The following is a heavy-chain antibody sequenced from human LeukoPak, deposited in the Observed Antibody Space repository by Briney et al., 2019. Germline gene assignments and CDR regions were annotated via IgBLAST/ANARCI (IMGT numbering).Heavy chain of an antibody. CDR2: ISYDGTTK. CDR1: GFTFSTYA. D-gene: IGHD3-22*01. CDR3: ARDPGGGPKQYYDSTGYYFDY. V-gene: IGHV3-30-3*01. Sequence: GGSLRLSCAASGFTFSTYAMHWVRQAPGKGLEWVAVISYDGTTKYYADSVKGRFTISRDNSKNTLDLQMSSLSADDTAVHYCARDPGGGPKQYYDSTGYYFDYWGQGTLVTVSS. J-gene: IGHJ4*02.